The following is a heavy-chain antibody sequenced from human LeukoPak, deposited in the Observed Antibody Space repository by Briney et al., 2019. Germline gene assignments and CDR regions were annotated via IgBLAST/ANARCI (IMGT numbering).Heavy chain of an antibody. Sequence: PGGSLRLSCAASGFTFSSYAMSWVRQAPGKGLEWVSAISGSGGSTYYADSVKGRFTISRDNSKNTLYLQMNSLRAEDTAVYYSAGNTAMVKGLGTYFDYWGQGTLVTVSS. V-gene: IGHV3-23*01. CDR1: GFTFSSYA. J-gene: IGHJ4*02. CDR3: AGNTAMVKGLGTYFDY. CDR2: ISGSGGST. D-gene: IGHD5-18*01.